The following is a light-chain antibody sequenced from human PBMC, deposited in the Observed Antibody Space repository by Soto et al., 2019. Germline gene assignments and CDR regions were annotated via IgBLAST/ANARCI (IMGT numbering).Light chain of an antibody. Sequence: DIQMTQCPSSLSASVGDTVTITCRPSQTISIYLNWYQQKPGTAPKLLMYSAFSLYSGVPSRFSGGRSGTDFTLTITSLQPEDFATYYCQQTYDSPLTFGGGTRVEI. CDR2: SAF. V-gene: IGKV1-39*01. CDR1: QTISIY. J-gene: IGKJ4*01. CDR3: QQTYDSPLT.